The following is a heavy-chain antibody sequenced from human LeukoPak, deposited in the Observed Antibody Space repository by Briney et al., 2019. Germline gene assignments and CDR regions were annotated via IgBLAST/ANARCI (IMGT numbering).Heavy chain of an antibody. CDR3: ASNICTSCYFSEYYYMDV. D-gene: IGHD2-2*01. CDR1: GYTFTGYY. J-gene: IGHJ6*03. V-gene: IGHV1-2*02. CDR2: INPHSGGT. Sequence: GASVKVSCKASGYTFTGYYMHWVRQAPGQGLEWMGWINPHSGGTNYAQKFQGRVTMTRDTSISTAYMELSRLRSDDTAVYYCASNICTSCYFSEYYYMDVWGKGTTVTISS.